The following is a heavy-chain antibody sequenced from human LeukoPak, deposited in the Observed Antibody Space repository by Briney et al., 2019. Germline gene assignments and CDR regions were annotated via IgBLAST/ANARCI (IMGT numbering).Heavy chain of an antibody. CDR2: INGGGDNT. V-gene: IGHV3-23*01. J-gene: IGHJ4*02. CDR1: GCAFSIYA. Sequence: GGSLRLSCTASGCAFSIYAISWVRQAPGKGLEWVSAINGGGDNTYYADSVKGRFTISRDNSKNTLYLQMNSVRAEDTAVYYCAKGSSPLGFFDYWGQGTLVTVSS. CDR3: AKGSSPLGFFDY. D-gene: IGHD6-13*01.